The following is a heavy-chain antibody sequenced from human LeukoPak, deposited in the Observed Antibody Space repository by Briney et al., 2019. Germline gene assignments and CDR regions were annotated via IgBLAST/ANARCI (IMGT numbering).Heavy chain of an antibody. Sequence: GGSLRLSCAASGFTFSSYGMHWVRQAPGKGLEWVAVISYDGSNKYYADSVKGRFTISRDNSKNTLYLQMNSLGAEDTAVYYCARGAYYDYVWGSYPDQDAFDIWGQGTMVTVSS. J-gene: IGHJ3*02. CDR3: ARGAYYDYVWGSYPDQDAFDI. V-gene: IGHV3-30*03. CDR1: GFTFSSYG. D-gene: IGHD3-16*02. CDR2: ISYDGSNK.